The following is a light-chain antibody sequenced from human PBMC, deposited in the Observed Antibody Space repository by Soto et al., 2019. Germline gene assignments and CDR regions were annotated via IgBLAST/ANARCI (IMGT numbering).Light chain of an antibody. CDR1: QSISSY. CDR2: AAS. V-gene: IGKV1-39*01. Sequence: DIQMTQSPSSLSASVGDRVTITCRASQSISSYLNWYQQKPGKAPKLLIYAASSLQSGVPSRFSGSGSGTDFTLTXSSLQXEDFATYYCQQSYSTPRTFGPGTKVDIK. CDR3: QQSYSTPRT. J-gene: IGKJ3*01.